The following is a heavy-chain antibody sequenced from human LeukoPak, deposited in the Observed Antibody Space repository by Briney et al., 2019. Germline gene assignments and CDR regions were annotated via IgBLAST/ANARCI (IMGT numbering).Heavy chain of an antibody. Sequence: GRSLRLSCAASGLTFSSYGMHWVRQAPGKGLEWVAVIWYDGSNKYYADSAKGRFTISRDNSKNTLYLQMNSLRAEDTAVYYCARSKEYYYDSSGPDYWGQGTLVTVSS. V-gene: IGHV3-33*01. CDR1: GLTFSSYG. D-gene: IGHD3-22*01. J-gene: IGHJ4*02. CDR2: IWYDGSNK. CDR3: ARSKEYYYDSSGPDY.